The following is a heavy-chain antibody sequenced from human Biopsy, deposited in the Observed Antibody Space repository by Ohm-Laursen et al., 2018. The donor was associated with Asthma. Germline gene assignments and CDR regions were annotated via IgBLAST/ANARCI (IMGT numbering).Heavy chain of an antibody. J-gene: IGHJ6*02. D-gene: IGHD5-12*01. V-gene: IGHV1-69*13. Sequence: SVKVSCKASGDSFSNYAIRWVRQDPGQGLEWMGGLLPVLGTPDHTQMFEGRVTITADESTSTAYMELSSLSSEDTAVYYCARGYSGPDRIVYYYSGLEVWGQGTTVTFSS. CDR2: LLPVLGTP. CDR1: GDSFSNYA. CDR3: ARGYSGPDRIVYYYSGLEV.